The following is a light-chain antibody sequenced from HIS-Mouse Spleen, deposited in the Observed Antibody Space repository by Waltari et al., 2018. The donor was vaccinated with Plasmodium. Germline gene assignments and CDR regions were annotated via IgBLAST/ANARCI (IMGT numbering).Light chain of an antibody. CDR3: SSYAGSNNYV. Sequence: QSALTQPPSASGSPGQPVTIPCTGPSSDVGRYNYVSWYQQHPGNAPKLMIYEVSKRPSGVPDRFSGSKSGNTASLTVSGLQAEDEADYYCSSYAGSNNYVFGTGTKVTVL. CDR2: EVS. J-gene: IGLJ1*01. V-gene: IGLV2-8*01. CDR1: SSDVGRYNY.